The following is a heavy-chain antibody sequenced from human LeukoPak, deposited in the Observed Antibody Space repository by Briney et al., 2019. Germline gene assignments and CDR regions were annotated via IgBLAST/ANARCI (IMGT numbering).Heavy chain of an antibody. CDR3: ARGAAADWVFDI. D-gene: IGHD2-2*01. CDR1: GGSISSYY. J-gene: IGHJ3*02. CDR2: IYPSGGT. V-gene: IGHV4-4*07. Sequence: SETLSLTCTVSGGSISSYYRSWIRQPAGKGLEWIGRIYPSGGTNYNPSLKSRVTISVGKSKNQFSRNLSSVTAADTAVYYCARGAAADWVFDIWGQGTMVTVSS.